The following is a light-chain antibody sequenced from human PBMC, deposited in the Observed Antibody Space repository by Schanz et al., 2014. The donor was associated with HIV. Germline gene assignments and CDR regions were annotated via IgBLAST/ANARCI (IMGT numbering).Light chain of an antibody. J-gene: IGKJ4*01. V-gene: IGKV1-8*01. CDR2: AAS. Sequence: AIRMTQSPSSLSASTGDRVTITCRASQDINTYLVWYQQKPGKAPKALIYAASTLQTGVPSRFSGSGSGTDFTLTISNLQPEDFATYYCQVLNSYPFTFGGGTKVEIK. CDR3: QVLNSYPFT. CDR1: QDINTY.